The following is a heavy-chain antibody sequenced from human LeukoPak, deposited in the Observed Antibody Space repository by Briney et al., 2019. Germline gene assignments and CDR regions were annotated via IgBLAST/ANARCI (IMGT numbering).Heavy chain of an antibody. V-gene: IGHV4-59*08. CDR3: ARRRVGDLTVGSDTWFDP. CDR2: ISDSGST. Sequence: SETLSLTCTVSGGSISSYNWNWIRQPPGKGLEWIGYISDSGSTNYNPSLQSRVTISVDTSKNQFSLKLSSVTASDTAVYYCARRRVGDLTVGSDTWFDPWGQGALVTVSS. J-gene: IGHJ5*02. D-gene: IGHD2-15*01. CDR1: GGSISSYN.